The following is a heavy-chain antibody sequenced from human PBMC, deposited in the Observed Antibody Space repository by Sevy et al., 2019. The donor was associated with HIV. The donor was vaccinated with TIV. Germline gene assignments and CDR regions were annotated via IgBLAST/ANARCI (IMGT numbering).Heavy chain of an antibody. J-gene: IGHJ2*01. CDR1: GFTFSSYC. CDR2: ISYDGSNK. CDR3: AKRAAAVGIAVAGTGYWYFDL. D-gene: IGHD6-19*01. V-gene: IGHV3-30*18. Sequence: GGSLRLSCAASGFTFSSYCMHWVRQAPGKGLEWVAVISYDGSNKYYADSVTGRFTISRDKSKNSLYLQMNSLSAEDTDVHYCAKRAAAVGIAVAGTGYWYFDLWGRGTLVTVSS.